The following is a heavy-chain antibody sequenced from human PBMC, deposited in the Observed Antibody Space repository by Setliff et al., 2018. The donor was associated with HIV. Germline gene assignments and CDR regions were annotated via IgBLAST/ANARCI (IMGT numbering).Heavy chain of an antibody. CDR3: AKGGDRAMINFDH. V-gene: IGHV1-2*06. D-gene: IGHD5-18*01. CDR2: IIPNSGGT. Sequence: ASVKVSCKASGYTFTAYYMHWVRQAPGQGLEWMGRIIPNSGGTNYAQKFQGRVTMTRDTSISTAYMELSRLRSEDTAVYYCAKGGDRAMINFDHWGQGTLVTVSS. CDR1: GYTFTAYY. J-gene: IGHJ4*02.